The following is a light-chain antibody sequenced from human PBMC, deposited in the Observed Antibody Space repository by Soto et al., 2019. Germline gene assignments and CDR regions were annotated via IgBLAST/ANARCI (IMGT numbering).Light chain of an antibody. CDR1: TGAVTSGHY. CDR3: LLLYPGTRRV. V-gene: IGLV7-46*01. J-gene: IGLJ1*01. CDR2: DTN. Sequence: QAVVTQEPPLTVSPGGTVTLTCGSSTGAVTSGHYPYWFQQKPGQAPRTLIYDTNNKHSWTPARFSGSLLGGKAALTLSGAQPEDEAEYYCLLLYPGTRRVFGGGTKLTVL.